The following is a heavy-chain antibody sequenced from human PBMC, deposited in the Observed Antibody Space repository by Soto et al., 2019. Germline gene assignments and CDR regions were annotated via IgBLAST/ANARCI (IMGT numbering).Heavy chain of an antibody. Sequence: ASVKVSCKASGYTFTSYGISWVRQAPGQGLEWMGWISAYNGNTNYAQKLQGRVTMTTDTSTSTAYMELRSLRSDDTAVYYCARVTPYSSSWYGTGEYFQHWGQGTLVTVSS. CDR3: ARVTPYSSSWYGTGEYFQH. J-gene: IGHJ1*01. D-gene: IGHD6-13*01. CDR1: GYTFTSYG. V-gene: IGHV1-18*01. CDR2: ISAYNGNT.